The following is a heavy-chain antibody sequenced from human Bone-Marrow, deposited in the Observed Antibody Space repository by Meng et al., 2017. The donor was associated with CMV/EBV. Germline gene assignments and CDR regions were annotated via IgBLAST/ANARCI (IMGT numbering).Heavy chain of an antibody. V-gene: IGHV3-21*01. D-gene: IGHD3-22*01. Sequence: GGSLRLSGAASGFTFTSYSMNWVRQAPGKGLEWVSAISSSSTYIYYADSVKGRFTISRDNAKDSLYLQMNSLRAEDTAIYYCARAFDTSGYYRYFDYWGQGSLVSVSS. CDR2: ISSSSTYI. J-gene: IGHJ4*02. CDR1: GFTFTSYS. CDR3: ARAFDTSGYYRYFDY.